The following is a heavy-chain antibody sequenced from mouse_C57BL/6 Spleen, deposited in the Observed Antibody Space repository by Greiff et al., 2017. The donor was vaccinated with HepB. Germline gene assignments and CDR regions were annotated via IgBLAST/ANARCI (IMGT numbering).Heavy chain of an antibody. V-gene: IGHV1-64*01. D-gene: IGHD1-1*01. CDR1: GYTFTSYW. J-gene: IGHJ3*01. CDR3: ASPFYYVSSYPFAY. CDR2: IHPNSGST. Sequence: QVQLQQPGAELVKPGASVKLSCKASGYTFTSYWMHWVKQRPGQGLEWIGMIHPNSGSTNYNEKFKSKATLTVDKSSSTAYMQLSSLTSEDSAVYYCASPFYYVSSYPFAYWGQGTLVTVSA.